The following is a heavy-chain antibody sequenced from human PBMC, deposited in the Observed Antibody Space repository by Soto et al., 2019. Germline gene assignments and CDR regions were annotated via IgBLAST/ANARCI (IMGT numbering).Heavy chain of an antibody. Sequence: PSETLSLTCAVYGRSFSGYYWSWIRQPPGKGLEWIGEINHSGSTNYNPSLKSRVTISVDTSKNQFSLKLSSVTAADTAVYYCAREGYSYYNWFDPWGQGTLVTVSS. CDR2: INHSGST. V-gene: IGHV4-34*01. J-gene: IGHJ5*02. CDR3: AREGYSYYNWFDP. CDR1: GRSFSGYY. D-gene: IGHD5-18*01.